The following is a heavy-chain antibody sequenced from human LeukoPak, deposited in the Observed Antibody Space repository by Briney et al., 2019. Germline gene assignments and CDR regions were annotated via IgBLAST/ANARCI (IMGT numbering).Heavy chain of an antibody. CDR3: ARVGGSYPFDY. Sequence: GASVKVSCKSSGYTFTGYYMHWVRQAPGQGLEWMGIINPSGGSTSYAQKFQGRVTMTRDTSTSTVYMGLSSLRSEDTAVYYCARVGGSYPFDYWGQGTLVTVSS. CDR1: GYTFTGYY. CDR2: INPSGGST. J-gene: IGHJ4*02. V-gene: IGHV1-46*01. D-gene: IGHD1-26*01.